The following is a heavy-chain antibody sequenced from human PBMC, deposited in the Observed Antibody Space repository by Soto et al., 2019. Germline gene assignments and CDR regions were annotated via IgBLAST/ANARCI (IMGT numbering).Heavy chain of an antibody. CDR1: GFTFSSYW. D-gene: IGHD2-15*01. CDR2: VNSDGSYT. V-gene: IGHV3-74*01. Sequence: EVQLVESGGGLVQPGGSLRLSCAASGFTFSSYWMHWVRQAPGKGLVWVSRVNSDGSYTTYADSVKGRFTISRDNAKNTLYLQMNSLRAEDTAVYNCARGGYCSGGSCYTKGSPFGFWGQGTLITVSS. J-gene: IGHJ4*02. CDR3: ARGGYCSGGSCYTKGSPFGF.